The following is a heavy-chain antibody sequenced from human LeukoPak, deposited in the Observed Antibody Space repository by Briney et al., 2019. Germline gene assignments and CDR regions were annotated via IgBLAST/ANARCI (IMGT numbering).Heavy chain of an antibody. J-gene: IGHJ6*02. CDR2: IYYSGST. V-gene: IGHV4-59*01. CDR1: GGSISSYY. D-gene: IGHD6-13*01. CDR3: ARDSRTDDYYYYGMDV. Sequence: PSETLSLTCTVSGGSISSYYWSWIRQPPGKGLEWIGYIYYSGSTNYNPSLKSRVTISVDTSKNQFSLKLSSVTAADTAVYYCARDSRTDDYYYYGMDVWGQGTTVTVSS.